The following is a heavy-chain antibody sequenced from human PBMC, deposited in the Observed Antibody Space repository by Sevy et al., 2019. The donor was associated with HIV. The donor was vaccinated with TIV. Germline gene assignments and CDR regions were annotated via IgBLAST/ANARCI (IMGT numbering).Heavy chain of an antibody. D-gene: IGHD3-22*01. Sequence: ASVKVSCKVSGYTLTGLSIHWVRQAPGKGLEWMGRFDPEDGETIYAQNFQGRVTLTEDTSRDTAYMELSSLRYEDTAVYYCATAREYYQDSSGYLDFWGQGTLVTVSS. J-gene: IGHJ4*02. CDR1: GYTLTGLS. CDR3: ATAREYYQDSSGYLDF. V-gene: IGHV1-24*01. CDR2: FDPEDGET.